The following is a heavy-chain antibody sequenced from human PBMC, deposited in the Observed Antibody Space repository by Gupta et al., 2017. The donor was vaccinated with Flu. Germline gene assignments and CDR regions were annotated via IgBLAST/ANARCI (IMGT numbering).Heavy chain of an antibody. CDR2: IWYDGSNK. CDR3: ARASSMVRGVRYYYYYGMDV. V-gene: IGHV3-33*01. J-gene: IGHJ6*02. D-gene: IGHD3-10*01. CDR1: GFTFSSYG. Sequence: QVQLVESGGGVVQPGRSLRLSCAASGFTFSSYGMHWVRQAPGKGLEWVAVIWYDGSNKYYADSVKGRFTISRDNSKNTLYLQMNSLRAEDTAVYYCARASSMVRGVRYYYYYGMDVWGQGTTVTVSS.